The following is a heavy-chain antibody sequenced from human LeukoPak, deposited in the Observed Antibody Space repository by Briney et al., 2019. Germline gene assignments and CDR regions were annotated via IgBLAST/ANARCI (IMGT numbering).Heavy chain of an antibody. CDR2: IYYSGGT. Sequence: SETLSLTCTVSGGSISSYYWSWIRQPPGKGLEWIGYIYYSGGTNYNPSLTSRGTISVDTSKNQFSLKLSSVTAADTAVYYCARVGRRDGYNYADDWGQGTLVTVSS. CDR3: ARVGRRDGYNYADD. CDR1: GGSISSYY. V-gene: IGHV4-59*01. J-gene: IGHJ4*02. D-gene: IGHD5-24*01.